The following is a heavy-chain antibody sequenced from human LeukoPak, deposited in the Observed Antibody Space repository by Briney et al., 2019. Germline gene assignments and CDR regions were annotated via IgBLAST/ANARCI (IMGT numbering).Heavy chain of an antibody. Sequence: ESLKISCKGSGYSFTSYWIGWVRQVPGKGLEWIGIIYPGDSYTRNSPSFQGQVTISADKSISTAYLQWSSLKASDTAMYYCARLTVAGVYYYYMDVWGKGTTVTVSS. V-gene: IGHV5-51*01. CDR2: IYPGDSYT. J-gene: IGHJ6*03. CDR1: GYSFTSYW. D-gene: IGHD6-19*01. CDR3: ARLTVAGVYYYYMDV.